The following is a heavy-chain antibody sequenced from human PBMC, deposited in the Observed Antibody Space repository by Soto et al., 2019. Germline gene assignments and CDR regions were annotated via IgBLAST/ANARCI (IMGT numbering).Heavy chain of an antibody. V-gene: IGHV6-1*01. Sequence: SQTLSLTCAISGDSVSSNSAAWNWIRQSPSRGLEWLGRTYYRSKWYNDYAVSVKSRITINPDTSKNQFSLQLNPVTPEDTAVYYCARGRGYSGYDSGYYYGMDVWGQGTTVTVSS. CDR1: GDSVSSNSAA. J-gene: IGHJ6*02. CDR2: TYYRSKWYN. D-gene: IGHD5-12*01. CDR3: ARGRGYSGYDSGYYYGMDV.